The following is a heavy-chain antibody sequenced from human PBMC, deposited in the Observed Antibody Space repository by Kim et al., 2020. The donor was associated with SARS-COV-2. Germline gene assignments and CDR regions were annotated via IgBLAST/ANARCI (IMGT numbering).Heavy chain of an antibody. D-gene: IGHD2-21*01. CDR3: MKGGWGWMCDH. J-gene: IGHJ5*02. V-gene: IGHV3-23*01. CDR2: IDGSDGTT. Sequence: GGSLRLSCTTSGFTFIGYAMSWVRQAPGQGLEWVSGIDGSDGTTYYVDSVKGRFTISRDDAKNTLYLQMKALRADDTAIYYCMKGGWGWMCDHLGQGT. CDR1: GFTFIGYA.